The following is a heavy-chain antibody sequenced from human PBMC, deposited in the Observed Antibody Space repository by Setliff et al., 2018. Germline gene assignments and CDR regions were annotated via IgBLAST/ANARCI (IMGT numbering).Heavy chain of an antibody. J-gene: IGHJ4*02. CDR1: GYSISSGYY. D-gene: IGHD1-26*01. V-gene: IGHV4-38-2*02. CDR3: TTVTGWELLWPPFDY. CDR2: INHSGST. Sequence: SETLSLTCTVSGYSISSGYYWGWIRQPPGEGLEWIGSINHSGSTNYNPSLKSRVTISVDTSKNQFSLKLSSVTAEDTAVYYCTTVTGWELLWPPFDYWGQGTLVTVSS.